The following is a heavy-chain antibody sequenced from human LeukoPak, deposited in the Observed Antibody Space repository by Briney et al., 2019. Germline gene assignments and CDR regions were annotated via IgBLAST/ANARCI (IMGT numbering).Heavy chain of an antibody. Sequence: KPSETLSLTCTVSGGSLSNYFWSWIRPPPGKGLGWIGYIYYTESANYSPSLKSRVTISIDTSKTQFSLKVSSVTAADTAIYYCVRSKSGTYGWFDPWGQGTLVTVFS. CDR2: IYYTESA. V-gene: IGHV4-59*01. CDR1: GGSLSNYF. D-gene: IGHD4-17*01. CDR3: VRSKSGTYGWFDP. J-gene: IGHJ5*02.